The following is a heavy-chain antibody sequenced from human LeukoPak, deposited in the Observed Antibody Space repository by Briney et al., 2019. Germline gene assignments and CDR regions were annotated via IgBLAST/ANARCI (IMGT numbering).Heavy chain of an antibody. V-gene: IGHV1-69*04. CDR3: ARGGLGLYAFDI. CDR2: IIPIFGIA. J-gene: IGHJ3*02. CDR1: GGTFSSYA. D-gene: IGHD3-16*01. Sequence: ASVKVSCKASGGTFSSYAISWVRQAPGQGLEWMGRIIPIFGIANYAQEFQGRVTITADKSTSTAYMELSSLRSEDTAVYYCARGGLGLYAFDIWGQGTMVTVSS.